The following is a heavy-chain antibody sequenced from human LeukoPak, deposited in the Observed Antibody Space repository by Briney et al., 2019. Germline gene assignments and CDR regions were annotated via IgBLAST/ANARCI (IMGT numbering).Heavy chain of an antibody. Sequence: GGSLRLSCAASGFTSSSYGMHWVRQAPGKGLEWVAVISYDGSNKYYADSVKGRFTISRDNSKNTLYLQMNSLRAEDTAVYYCAKDGFRYSSGWYSNWFDPWGQGTLVTVSS. CDR1: GFTSSSYG. CDR3: AKDGFRYSSGWYSNWFDP. D-gene: IGHD6-19*01. V-gene: IGHV3-30*18. CDR2: ISYDGSNK. J-gene: IGHJ5*02.